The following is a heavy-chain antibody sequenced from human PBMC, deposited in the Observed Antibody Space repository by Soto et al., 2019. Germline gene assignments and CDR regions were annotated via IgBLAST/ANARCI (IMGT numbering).Heavy chain of an antibody. Sequence: QVQLVQSGAEVKKPGASVKVSCKASGYTFTGYYMHWVRQAPGQGLEWMGWINPNSGGTNYAQKFQGRVTMARDTYIGTASMELGRLRSDDMAVDYCARGSIAARGRFAYWGQGTLVTVSS. V-gene: IGHV1-2*02. J-gene: IGHJ4*02. CDR2: INPNSGGT. CDR3: ARGSIAARGRFAY. CDR1: GYTFTGYY. D-gene: IGHD6-6*01.